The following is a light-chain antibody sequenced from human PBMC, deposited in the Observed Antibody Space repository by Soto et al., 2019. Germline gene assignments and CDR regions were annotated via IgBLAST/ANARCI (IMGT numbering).Light chain of an antibody. CDR2: WAS. Sequence: DNVVTQSPDSLAVSVGETATISCRSSQSILHSSNNKNYLGWYQQKPGQPPRLLISWASTRESGVPDRFSGSGSGTEFALTIGSLQAEDVAVYYCQQYFTTPYSFGQGTRLEIK. CDR1: QSILHSSNNKNY. CDR3: QQYFTTPYS. J-gene: IGKJ2*01. V-gene: IGKV4-1*01.